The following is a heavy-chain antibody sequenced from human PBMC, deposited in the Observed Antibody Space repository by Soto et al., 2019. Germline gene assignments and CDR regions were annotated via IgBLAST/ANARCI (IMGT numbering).Heavy chain of an antibody. V-gene: IGHV2-5*02. J-gene: IGHJ5*02. CDR1: GFSLSTSGMG. Sequence: QIILKESGPTLVKPTQTLTLTCTFSGFSLSTSGMGVGWIRQPPGKALEWLALIYWDDDKRYSPSLKSRLTITKDTSKNQVVLTMTNMDPVDTATYYCAHRRAYCTGGSCYSIWFDPWGQGTLVTVSS. CDR3: AHRRAYCTGGSCYSIWFDP. CDR2: IYWDDDK. D-gene: IGHD2-15*01.